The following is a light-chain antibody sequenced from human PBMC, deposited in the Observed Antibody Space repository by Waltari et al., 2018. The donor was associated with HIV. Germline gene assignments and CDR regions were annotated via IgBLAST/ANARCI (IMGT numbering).Light chain of an antibody. J-gene: IGKJ1*01. Sequence: EVVMAQYPATLSVSPGERAILSCRPSQSVSTSLAWYQQKPGQAPRLLIFGTSTRATGVSARFSGSGSGTYFSLTISSLQSEDLAVYYCQQYKNGWTFGQGTKVDIK. CDR3: QQYKNGWT. CDR2: GTS. CDR1: QSVSTS. V-gene: IGKV3-15*01.